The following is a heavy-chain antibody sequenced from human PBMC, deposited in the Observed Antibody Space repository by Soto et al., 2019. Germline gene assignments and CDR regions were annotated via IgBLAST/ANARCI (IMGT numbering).Heavy chain of an antibody. D-gene: IGHD5-18*01. V-gene: IGHV3-23*01. CDR3: AKDGYSHGFDY. Sequence: PGGPLRLSCAASGFPFSRYAMSWVRQGPGKGLEWVSAISGSGGSTYYADSVKGRFTISRANSKNTLYLQMNSLRAEDTAVYYCAKDGYSHGFDYWGQGTLVTVSS. J-gene: IGHJ4*02. CDR2: ISGSGGST. CDR1: GFPFSRYA.